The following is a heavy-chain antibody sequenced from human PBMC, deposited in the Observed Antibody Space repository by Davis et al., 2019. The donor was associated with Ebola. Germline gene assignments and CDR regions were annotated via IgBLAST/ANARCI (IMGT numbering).Heavy chain of an antibody. Sequence: SLKISCAASGFTFDDYAMHCVRQAPGQGLEWVSGISWNSGSIGYADSVKGRFTISRDNAKNSLYLQMNSLRAEDTALYYCAKGRYQLLLSPGMDVWGQGTTVTVSS. V-gene: IGHV3-9*01. J-gene: IGHJ6*02. D-gene: IGHD2-2*01. CDR1: GFTFDDYA. CDR2: ISWNSGSI. CDR3: AKGRYQLLLSPGMDV.